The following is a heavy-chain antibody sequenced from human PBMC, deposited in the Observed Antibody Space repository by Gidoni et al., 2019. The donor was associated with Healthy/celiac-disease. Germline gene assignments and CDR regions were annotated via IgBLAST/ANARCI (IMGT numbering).Heavy chain of an antibody. CDR3: ARDSGARYSGSYRFDY. V-gene: IGHV1-18*04. CDR2: ISAYNGNT. CDR1: GYTFTSSG. J-gene: IGHJ4*02. D-gene: IGHD1-26*01. Sequence: QVQLLQSGAEVKNPGPSVKVPCRASGYTFTSSGIGWLRQAPGQGLEWMGWISAYNGNTNYAQKLQGRVTMTTDTSTSTAYMELRSLRSDDTAVYYCARDSGARYSGSYRFDYWGQGTLVTVSS.